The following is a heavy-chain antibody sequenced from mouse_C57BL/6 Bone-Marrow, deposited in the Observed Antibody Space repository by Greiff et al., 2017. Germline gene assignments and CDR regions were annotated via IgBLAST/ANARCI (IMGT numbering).Heavy chain of an antibody. CDR3: ARTRALRKDY. J-gene: IGHJ2*01. CDR1: GYTFTSYW. CDR2: IHPNSGST. Sequence: QVQLQQPGAELVKPGASVKLSCKSSGYTFTSYWMHWVKQRPGQGLEWIGMIHPNSGSTNYNEKFKSKATLTVDKSSSTAYMQLSSLTSEDSAVYCCARTRALRKDYWGQGTTLTVSS. D-gene: IGHD2-4*01. V-gene: IGHV1-64*01.